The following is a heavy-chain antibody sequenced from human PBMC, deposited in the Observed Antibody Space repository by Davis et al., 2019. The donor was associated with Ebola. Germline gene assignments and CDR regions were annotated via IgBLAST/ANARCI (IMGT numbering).Heavy chain of an antibody. Sequence: GESLKISCAASGFTVSSNYMSWVRQAPGKGLEWVSVIYSGGSTYYADSVKGRFTISRHNSKNTLYLQMNSLRAEDTAVYYCARDLYGGWDYWGQGTLVTVSS. V-gene: IGHV3-53*01. CDR2: IYSGGST. CDR3: ARDLYGGWDY. CDR1: GFTVSSNY. J-gene: IGHJ4*02. D-gene: IGHD4-17*01.